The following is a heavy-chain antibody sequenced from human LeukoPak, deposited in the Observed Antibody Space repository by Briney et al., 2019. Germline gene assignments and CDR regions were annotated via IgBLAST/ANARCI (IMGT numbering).Heavy chain of an antibody. D-gene: IGHD4-17*01. CDR2: ISSSSGYI. Sequence: GGSLRLSCAASGFTFSSYSVNWGREAPGEGREWVSAISSSSGYIYYAESVKGGCTISRENTKKSLYLQMKSLRAEETAVYYCASDPGAYDNYGTNFDYWGQGTLVTVSS. V-gene: IGHV3-21*01. J-gene: IGHJ4*02. CDR3: ASDPGAYDNYGTNFDY. CDR1: GFTFSSYS.